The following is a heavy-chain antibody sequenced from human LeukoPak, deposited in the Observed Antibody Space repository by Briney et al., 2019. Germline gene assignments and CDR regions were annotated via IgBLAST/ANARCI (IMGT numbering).Heavy chain of an antibody. Sequence: GGSLRLSCAASGFIFSSSVMHWVRQAPGKGLEWVAVISHDGGNKYYADSVKGRFTISRDNSKNTLCLQMNSPRAEDTAVYYCARVVVSSSSDYFDYWGQGTLVTVSS. D-gene: IGHD6-6*01. CDR2: ISHDGGNK. CDR3: ARVVVSSSSDYFDY. CDR1: GFIFSSSV. J-gene: IGHJ4*02. V-gene: IGHV3-30*04.